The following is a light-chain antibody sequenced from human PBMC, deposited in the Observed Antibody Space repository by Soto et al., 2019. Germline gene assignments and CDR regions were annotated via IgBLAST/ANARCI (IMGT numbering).Light chain of an antibody. Sequence: AIQMTQSPSSLSASVGDRVTITCRASQDIKNDLGWYQQQPGKAPKLLIYAASTLQSGVPPRFTGTGSGTDFALTISSLQPDDSATYYCLQDYSYPWTFGQGTKVEIK. CDR2: AAS. CDR1: QDIKND. J-gene: IGKJ2*01. V-gene: IGKV1-6*01. CDR3: LQDYSYPWT.